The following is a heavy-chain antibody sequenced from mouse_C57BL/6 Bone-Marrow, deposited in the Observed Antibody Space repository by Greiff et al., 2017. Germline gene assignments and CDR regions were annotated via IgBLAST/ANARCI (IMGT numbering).Heavy chain of an antibody. CDR2: ISSGSSTI. J-gene: IGHJ3*01. V-gene: IGHV5-17*01. D-gene: IGHD1-1*01. Sequence: EVQVVESGGGLVKPGGSLKLSCAASGFTFSDYGMHWVRQAPEKGLEWVAYISSGSSTIYYADTVKGRFTISRDNAKNTLFLQMTSLRSEDTAMYYCARTFITTGHGGQGTLVTVSA. CDR3: ARTFITTGH. CDR1: GFTFSDYG.